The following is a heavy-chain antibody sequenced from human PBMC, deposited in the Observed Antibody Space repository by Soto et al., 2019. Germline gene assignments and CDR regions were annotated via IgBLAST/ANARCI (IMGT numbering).Heavy chain of an antibody. V-gene: IGHV3-23*01. J-gene: IGHJ4*02. CDR1: GFTFSSYA. Sequence: EVQLLESGGGLVQPGGSLRLSCGASGFTFSSYAMSWVRQAPGKGLEWVSAISGSGGSTYYADSVKGRFTISRDNSKNTLYLQMNSLRAEDTAVYYCAKTGYSSGSGGYWGQGTLVTVSS. CDR2: ISGSGGST. D-gene: IGHD6-19*01. CDR3: AKTGYSSGSGGY.